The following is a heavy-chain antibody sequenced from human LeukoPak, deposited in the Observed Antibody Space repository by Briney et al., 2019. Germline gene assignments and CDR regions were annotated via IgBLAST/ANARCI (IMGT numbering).Heavy chain of an antibody. V-gene: IGHV3-21*01. CDR2: ISSSSSYI. J-gene: IGHJ4*02. D-gene: IGHD6-6*01. CDR1: GFTFNNAW. CDR3: ARDWSSAARLTH. Sequence: GGSLRLSCAASGFTFNNAWMNWVRQAPGKGLEWVSSISSSSSYIYYADSVKGRFTISRDNAKNSLYLQMNSLRAEDTAVYYCARDWSSAARLTHWGQGTLVTVSS.